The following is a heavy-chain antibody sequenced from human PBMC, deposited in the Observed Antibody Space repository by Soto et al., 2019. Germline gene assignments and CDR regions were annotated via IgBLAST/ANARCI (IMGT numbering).Heavy chain of an antibody. CDR1: VYTFTSYY. V-gene: IGHV1-46*01. CDR2: INPNGGST. Sequence: QVQLLQSGAEVKKPGASVKVSCKASVYTFTSYYMHWVRQAPGQGLEWMGIINPNGGSTSYAQKFQGRVNMTRDTSTSTVYMVLSSLRSEDTAVYYCARDTNCTNGVCYVYYYYGMDVWGQGTTVTDSS. CDR3: ARDTNCTNGVCYVYYYYGMDV. D-gene: IGHD2-8*01. J-gene: IGHJ6*02.